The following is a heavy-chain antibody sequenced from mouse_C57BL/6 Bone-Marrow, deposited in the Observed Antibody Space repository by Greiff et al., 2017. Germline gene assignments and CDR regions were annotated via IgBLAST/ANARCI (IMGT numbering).Heavy chain of an antibody. D-gene: IGHD1-1*01. J-gene: IGHJ2*01. CDR2: ISDGGSYT. CDR3: AIGSSYFDY. CDR1: GFTFSSYA. V-gene: IGHV5-4*03. Sequence: EVKVVESGGGLVKPGGSLKLSCAASGFTFSSYAMSWVRQTPEKRLEWVATISDGGSYTYYPDNVKGRFTISRDNAKNNLYLQMSHLKSEDTAMYCCAIGSSYFDYWGQGTTLTVSS.